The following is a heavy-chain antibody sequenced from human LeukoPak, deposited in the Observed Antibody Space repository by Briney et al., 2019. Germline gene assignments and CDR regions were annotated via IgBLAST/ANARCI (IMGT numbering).Heavy chain of an antibody. CDR3: AKDRESYMGDNWFDP. J-gene: IGHJ5*02. CDR2: ISSSGSTI. D-gene: IGHD1-26*01. V-gene: IGHV3-11*01. CDR1: GFTFSDYY. Sequence: PGGSLRLSCAASGFTFSDYYMSWIRQAPGKVLEWVSYISSSGSTIYYADSVKGRFTISRDNSKNTLYLQMNSLRAEDTAVYYCAKDRESYMGDNWFDPWGQGTLVTVAS.